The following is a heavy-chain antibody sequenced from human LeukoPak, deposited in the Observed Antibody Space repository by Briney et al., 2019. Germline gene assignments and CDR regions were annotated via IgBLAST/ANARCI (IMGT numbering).Heavy chain of an antibody. CDR3: ASPLKGAVTRLYYYGMDD. Sequence: GGSLRLSCAASGFTFSSYAMHWVRQAPGKGLEWVAVISYDGSNKYYADSVKGRFTISRDNSKNTLYLQMNSLRAEDTAVYYCASPLKGAVTRLYYYGMDDWGQGTTVTVSS. D-gene: IGHD4-17*01. CDR1: GFTFSSYA. J-gene: IGHJ6*02. CDR2: ISYDGSNK. V-gene: IGHV3-30-3*01.